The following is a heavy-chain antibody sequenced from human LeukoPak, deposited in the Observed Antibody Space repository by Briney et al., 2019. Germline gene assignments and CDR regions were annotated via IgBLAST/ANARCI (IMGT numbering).Heavy chain of an antibody. Sequence: PSETLSLTCAVYGGSFSGYYWSWIRQPPGKGLEWIGEINHSGSTNYNPSLKSRVTISVDTSKNQFSLKLSPVTAADTAVYYCARFTFPRTKYYYYGMDVWGQGTTVTVSS. V-gene: IGHV4-34*01. CDR3: ARFTFPRTKYYYYGMDV. J-gene: IGHJ6*02. D-gene: IGHD1-1*01. CDR1: GGSFSGYY. CDR2: INHSGST.